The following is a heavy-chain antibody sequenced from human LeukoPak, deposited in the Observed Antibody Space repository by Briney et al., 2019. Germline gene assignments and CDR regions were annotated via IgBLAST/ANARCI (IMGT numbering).Heavy chain of an antibody. J-gene: IGHJ4*02. CDR2: ISPNSGGT. D-gene: IGHD3-22*01. V-gene: IGHV1-2*02. Sequence: ASVRVSCTASGYTFTGYYMHWVRQAPGQGLEWMGWISPNSGGTNYAQKFQGRVTMTRDTSISTAYMELSRLRSDDTAVYYCARAYYYDSSGYSSFDYWGQGTLVTVSS. CDR1: GYTFTGYY. CDR3: ARAYYYDSSGYSSFDY.